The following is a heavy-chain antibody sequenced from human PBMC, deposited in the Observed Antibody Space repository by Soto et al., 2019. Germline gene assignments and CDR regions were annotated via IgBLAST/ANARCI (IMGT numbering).Heavy chain of an antibody. Sequence: GGSLRLSCAASGFTFSSYVMQWVRQAPGKGLEWLTLIWYDGSYKYYADSVKGRFTISRDNSKSTLYLQMSSLRPEDTAVYYCARDRVEMATIGTPPGHWGQGTPVTVSS. V-gene: IGHV3-33*01. D-gene: IGHD5-12*01. J-gene: IGHJ4*02. CDR3: ARDRVEMATIGTPPGH. CDR1: GFTFSSYV. CDR2: IWYDGSYK.